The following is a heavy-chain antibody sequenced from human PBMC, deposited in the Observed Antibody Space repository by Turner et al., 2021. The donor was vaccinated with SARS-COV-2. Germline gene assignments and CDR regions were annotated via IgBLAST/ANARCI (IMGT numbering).Heavy chain of an antibody. CDR3: ARSGYCSSSSCYGYYYYMDV. J-gene: IGHJ6*03. CDR2: IIPILGSA. V-gene: IGHV1-69*08. CDR1: GTFSSYS. Sequence: GTFSSYSISWVRQAPGQGLEWMGRIIPILGSASYAQKFQGRVTITAETSTSTAYMELSSLRSEDTAVYYCARSGYCSSSSCYGYYYYMDVWGKGTTVTVS. D-gene: IGHD2-2*01.